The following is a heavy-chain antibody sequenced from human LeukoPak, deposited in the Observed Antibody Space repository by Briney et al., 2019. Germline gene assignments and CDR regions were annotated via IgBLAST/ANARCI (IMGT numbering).Heavy chain of an antibody. CDR2: IYPGDSDT. D-gene: IGHD3-22*01. CDR1: GYSFANYW. CDR3: ARLSGRYDRSGLDAFDI. Sequence: GESLKISCKCSGYSFANYWIGWVRQMPGKGLEWMGIIYPGDSDTRYSPSFQGQVTISADKSISTAYLQWSSLKASDTAIYYCARLSGRYDRSGLDAFDIWGQGTMVTVSS. V-gene: IGHV5-51*01. J-gene: IGHJ3*02.